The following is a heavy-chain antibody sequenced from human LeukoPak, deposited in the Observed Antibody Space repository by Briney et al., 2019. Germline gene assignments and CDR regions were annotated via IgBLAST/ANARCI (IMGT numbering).Heavy chain of an antibody. J-gene: IGHJ4*02. CDR3: ARDLGSDYYFDY. CDR2: IYYSGST. Sequence: SETLSLTCTVSGGSISSYYWSWIRQPPGKGLEWIGYIYYSGSTNYNPSLKSRVTISVDTSKNQFSLKLSSVTAADTAVYYCARDLGSDYYFDYWGQGMLVTVSS. CDR1: GGSISSYY. D-gene: IGHD2-21*02. V-gene: IGHV4-59*01.